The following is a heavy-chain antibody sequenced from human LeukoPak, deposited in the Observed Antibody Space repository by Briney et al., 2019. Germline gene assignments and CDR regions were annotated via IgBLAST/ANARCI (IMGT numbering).Heavy chain of an antibody. CDR1: GYTFTSYG. CDR3: ARGQYSGSPYALFDY. J-gene: IGHJ4*02. CDR2: ISAYNGNT. V-gene: IGHV1-18*01. Sequence: VASVKVSCKASGYTFTSYGISWVRQAPGQGLEWMGWISAYNGNTNYAQKLQGRVTMTTDTSTSTAYMELRSLRSDDTAVYYCARGQYSGSPYALFDYWGQGTLVAVSS. D-gene: IGHD1-26*01.